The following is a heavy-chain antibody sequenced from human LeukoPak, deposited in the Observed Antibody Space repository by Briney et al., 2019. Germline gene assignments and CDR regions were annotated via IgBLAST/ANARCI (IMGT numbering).Heavy chain of an antibody. CDR2: IHYSGST. D-gene: IGHD2-15*01. V-gene: IGHV4-39*01. CDR3: YSMGY. Sequence: PSETLSLTCTVSGGSISSSSTYYWAWARQPPGKGLEWIASIHYSGSTYYNPSLKSRVTIAVDTPKNQFSLRLSSVTAADTAVFYCYSMGYWGQGTLVTVSS. J-gene: IGHJ4*02. CDR1: GGSISSSSTYY.